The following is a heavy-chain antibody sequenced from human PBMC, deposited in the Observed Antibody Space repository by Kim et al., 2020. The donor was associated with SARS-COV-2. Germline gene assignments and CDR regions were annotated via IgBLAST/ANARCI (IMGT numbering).Heavy chain of an antibody. CDR2: MT. J-gene: IGHJ3*01. Sequence: MTSYDDSVRDRFTISRDNAKNTLYLQMNRLGAEDTAVYYCAMLAVAAPFVVWGQGTMVTVSS. D-gene: IGHD6-19*01. V-gene: IGHV3-74*01. CDR3: AMLAVAAPFVV.